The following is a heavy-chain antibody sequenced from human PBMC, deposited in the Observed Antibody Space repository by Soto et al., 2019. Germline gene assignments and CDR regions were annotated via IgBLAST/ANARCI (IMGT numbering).Heavy chain of an antibody. V-gene: IGHV3-33*01. CDR3: ARGGNSMGYYFDY. CDR2: IWYDGSNK. J-gene: IGHJ4*02. CDR1: GFTFSSYG. Sequence: GGSLRLSCAASGFTFSSYGMHWVRQAPGKGLEWVAVIWYDGSNKYYADSVKGRFTISRDNSKNTLYLQMNSLRAEDTAVYYCARGGNSMGYYFDYWGQGTLVTVSS. D-gene: IGHD2-21*02.